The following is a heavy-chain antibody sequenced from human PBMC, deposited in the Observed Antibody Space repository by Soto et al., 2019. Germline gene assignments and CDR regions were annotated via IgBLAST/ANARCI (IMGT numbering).Heavy chain of an antibody. D-gene: IGHD4-17*01. CDR2: IWDDGSHK. J-gene: IGHJ6*02. CDR3: ARLYGDYVHGRESQYNYHMDV. Sequence: QLQLVESGGGVVQPGRSLRLSCAAAGFNFSNYGMHWVRQAPGKGLEWVAVIWDDGSHKWYADSVKGRFTISRDNSENTLYLQMSSLRAEDTALYYCARLYGDYVHGRESQYNYHMDVWGQGTTVTVSS. CDR1: GFNFSNYG. V-gene: IGHV3-33*01.